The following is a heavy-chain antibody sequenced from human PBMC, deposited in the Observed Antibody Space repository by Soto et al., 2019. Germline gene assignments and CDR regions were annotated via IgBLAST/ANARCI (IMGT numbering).Heavy chain of an antibody. CDR3: ARDLAAVAVDY. Sequence: GGSLRLSCAASGFTFNNAWMSWVRQAPGKGLEWVGRVMSKTDGGATDYDAPVKGRFTISRDDSKNTLYLQMNSLKTEDTAVYYCARDLAAVAVDYWGQGTLVTVS. D-gene: IGHD6-19*01. CDR2: VMSKTDGGAT. V-gene: IGHV3-15*01. J-gene: IGHJ4*02. CDR1: GFTFNNAW.